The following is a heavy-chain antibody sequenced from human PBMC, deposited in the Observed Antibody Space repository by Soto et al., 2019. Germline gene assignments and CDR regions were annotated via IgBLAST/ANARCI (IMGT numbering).Heavy chain of an antibody. CDR3: ARRLLWFGELSFPFDY. Sequence: QITLKESGPTLVKPTQTLTLTCTFSGFSLSTSGVGVGWIHQPPGKALEWLALIYWDDDKRYSPSLKSRLTITKDTSKNQVVLTMTNMDPVDTATYYCARRLLWFGELSFPFDYWGQGTLVTVSS. J-gene: IGHJ4*02. CDR2: IYWDDDK. V-gene: IGHV2-5*02. D-gene: IGHD3-10*01. CDR1: GFSLSTSGVG.